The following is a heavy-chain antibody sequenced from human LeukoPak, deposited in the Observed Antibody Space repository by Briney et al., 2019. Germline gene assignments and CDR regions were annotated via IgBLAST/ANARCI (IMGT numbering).Heavy chain of an antibody. CDR3: AKDPSDLGGSGSNNYFDC. Sequence: ASVKVSCMASGYTFTGYYMHWVRQAPGQGLEWMGWINPNSGDTSYAQKFQGRVTMTRDTSISTAYMELSRLRSDDTAVYYCAKDPSDLGGSGSNNYFDCWGQGTLVTVSS. CDR2: INPNSGDT. D-gene: IGHD3-10*01. J-gene: IGHJ4*02. V-gene: IGHV1-2*02. CDR1: GYTFTGYY.